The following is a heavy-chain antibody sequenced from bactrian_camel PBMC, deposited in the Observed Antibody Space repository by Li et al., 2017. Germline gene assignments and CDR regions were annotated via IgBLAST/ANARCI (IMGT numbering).Heavy chain of an antibody. CDR1: GSTSMYWW. CDR3: VKGMGWSFRY. J-gene: IGHJ6*01. V-gene: IGHV3S1*01. D-gene: IGHD1*01. Sequence: HVQLVESGGGLVQPGGSLRLSCSADGSTSMYWWMGWVRQTPGKGLEWVSTINSGGGTYYADSVKGRFTISRDNAKNTLYLQLNSLKSEDTALYYCVKGMGWSFRYWGRGTQVTVS. CDR2: INSGGGT.